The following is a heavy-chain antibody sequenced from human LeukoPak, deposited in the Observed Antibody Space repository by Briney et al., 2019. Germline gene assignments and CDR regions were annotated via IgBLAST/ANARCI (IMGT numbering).Heavy chain of an antibody. CDR1: GFTFSSYW. CDR2: IKQDGSGK. CDR3: ARENPYYYYGMDV. Sequence: GGSLRLSCAASGFTFSSYWMGWVRQAPGKGLEWVANIKQDGSGKYYVDSVKGRFTISRDNAKNSLYLQMNSLRAEDTAVYYCARENPYYYYGMDVWGQGTTVTVSS. J-gene: IGHJ6*02. V-gene: IGHV3-7*01.